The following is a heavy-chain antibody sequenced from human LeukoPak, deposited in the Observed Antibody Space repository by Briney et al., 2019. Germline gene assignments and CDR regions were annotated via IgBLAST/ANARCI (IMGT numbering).Heavy chain of an antibody. CDR1: GGSISSSSYY. CDR3: ASIFHYYDSSHFDY. CDR2: IYYSGST. V-gene: IGHV4-39*07. D-gene: IGHD3-22*01. J-gene: IGHJ4*02. Sequence: SETLSLTCTVSGGSISSSSYYWGWIRQPPWKGLEWIGSIYYSGSTYYNPSLKSRVTISVDTSKNQFSLKLSSVTAADTAVYYCASIFHYYDSSHFDYWGQGTLVTVSS.